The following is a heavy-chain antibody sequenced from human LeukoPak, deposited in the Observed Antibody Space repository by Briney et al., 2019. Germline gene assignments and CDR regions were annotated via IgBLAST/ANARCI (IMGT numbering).Heavy chain of an antibody. Sequence: GGSLRLSCAASRFTFIDAWMTWVRQAPGKGLEWIGRIRSKTYGGTTDYTPPVKGRFIISRDDSKSTVYLQMNSLKTEDTAVYFCTTDSPTMVRGVIGGYFEYWGQGTLVTVSS. V-gene: IGHV3-15*01. D-gene: IGHD3-10*01. CDR2: IRSKTYGGTT. CDR1: RFTFIDAW. CDR3: TTDSPTMVRGVIGGYFEY. J-gene: IGHJ4*02.